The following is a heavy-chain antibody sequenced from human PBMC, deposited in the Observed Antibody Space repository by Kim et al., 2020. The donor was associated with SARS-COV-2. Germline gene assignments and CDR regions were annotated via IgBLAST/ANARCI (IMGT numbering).Heavy chain of an antibody. CDR1: GYTFTSYY. CDR3: ARGSSPISHFDS. CDR2: FNPSGGTT. J-gene: IGHJ4*02. Sequence: ASVKVSCKSSGYTFTSYYIHWVRQAPGQGVQWVGVFNPSGGTTTYSQLFQGRVTMTGDTSTSTVYMDLSSLRSEDTAVYFCARGSSPISHFDSWGQGTLV. V-gene: IGHV1-46*01. D-gene: IGHD2-2*01.